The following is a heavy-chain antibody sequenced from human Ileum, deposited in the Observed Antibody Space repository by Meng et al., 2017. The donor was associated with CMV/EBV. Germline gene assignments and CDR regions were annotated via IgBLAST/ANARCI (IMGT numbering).Heavy chain of an antibody. V-gene: IGHV4-39*07. CDR2: MYFSGIA. CDR1: GDPISSGSHS. D-gene: IGHD1-26*01. CDR3: ARDLTNKWFYY. Sequence: QMQLKESGPGLVKPAETPSLTCTASGDPISSGSHSWAWFRQPPGKRLEWIGSMYFSGIADYNPSLKSRVTISLHATQKQFSLRLTSVTAADSAVYFCARDLTNKWFYYWGQGTLVTVSS. J-gene: IGHJ4*02.